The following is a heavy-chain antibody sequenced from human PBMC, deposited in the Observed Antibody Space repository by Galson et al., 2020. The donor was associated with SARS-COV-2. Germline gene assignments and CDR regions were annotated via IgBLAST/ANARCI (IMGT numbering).Heavy chain of an antibody. Sequence: SLKISCAASGFTFDDYAMHWVRQAPGKGLEWVSGISWNSGSIGYADSVKGRFTISRDNAKNSLYLQMNSLRAEDTALYYCAKDNIAAAGLPPNWYFDLWGRGTLVTVSS. CDR2: ISWNSGSI. CDR3: AKDNIAAAGLPPNWYFDL. J-gene: IGHJ2*01. CDR1: GFTFDDYA. V-gene: IGHV3-9*01. D-gene: IGHD6-13*01.